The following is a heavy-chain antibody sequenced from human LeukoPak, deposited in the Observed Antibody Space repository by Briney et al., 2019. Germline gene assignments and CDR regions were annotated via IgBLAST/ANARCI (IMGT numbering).Heavy chain of an antibody. CDR1: GFTFSYYA. CDR3: AKDRSPTGSYYGMDV. CDR2: ISNDGSKK. J-gene: IGHJ6*02. Sequence: GGSLRLSCAASGFTFSYYAMRWVCQAPGKGLEWVAVISNDGSKKFYIDSVKGRFTVSSDKSTDTLYLQMNSLRPEDTAVYYCAKDRSPTGSYYGMDVWGQGTTVIVSS. D-gene: IGHD1-1*01. V-gene: IGHV3-30*18.